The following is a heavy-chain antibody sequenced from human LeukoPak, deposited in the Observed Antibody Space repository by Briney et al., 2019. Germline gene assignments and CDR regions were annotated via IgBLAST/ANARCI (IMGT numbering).Heavy chain of an antibody. D-gene: IGHD2-2*01. CDR3: ARRGVPAAIQAGYYYMDV. Sequence: ASVKVSCKASGYTFTSYGISWVRQAPGQGLEWMGWISAYNGNTNYAQKLQGRVTMTTDTSTSTAYMELRSLRSDDTAVYYCARRGVPAAIQAGYYYMDVWGKGTTVTVSS. CDR2: ISAYNGNT. V-gene: IGHV1-18*01. CDR1: GYTFTSYG. J-gene: IGHJ6*03.